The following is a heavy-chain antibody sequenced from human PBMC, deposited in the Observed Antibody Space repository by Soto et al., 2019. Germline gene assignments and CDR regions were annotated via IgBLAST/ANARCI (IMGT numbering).Heavy chain of an antibody. CDR3: AKSRYSDSSGDFYDF. J-gene: IGHJ4*02. Sequence: EVQLLESGGGFVQPGGSLRLSCAASGFTFSNYAMSWVRQAPGKGLEWVSGIGGRATSAYYADSVKGRFAISRDNSYNTLFLQLNSLRAEDTAVYYCAKSRYSDSSGDFYDFWGQGTLVSVSS. CDR1: GFTFSNYA. V-gene: IGHV3-23*01. CDR2: IGGRATSA. D-gene: IGHD3-22*01.